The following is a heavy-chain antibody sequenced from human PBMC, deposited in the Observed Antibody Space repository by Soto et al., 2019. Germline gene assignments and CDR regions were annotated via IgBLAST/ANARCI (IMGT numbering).Heavy chain of an antibody. CDR2: IYYSGST. J-gene: IGHJ6*02. CDR1: GGSISSGGYY. D-gene: IGHD3-10*01. V-gene: IGHV4-31*03. Sequence: QVQLQESGPGLVKPSQTLSLTCTVSGGSISSGGYYWSWIRQHPGKGLEWIGYIYYSGSTYYNPSPQSRVTISVDTSKNQFSLKLSSVTAADTAVYYCARDLRFRGFYGMDVWGQGTTVTVSS. CDR3: ARDLRFRGFYGMDV.